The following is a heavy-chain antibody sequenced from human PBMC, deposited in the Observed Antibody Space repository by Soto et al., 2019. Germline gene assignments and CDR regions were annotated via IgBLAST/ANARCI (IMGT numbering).Heavy chain of an antibody. Sequence: SETLSLTCTVSGGSISNGYYYWSWVRQNPGKGLEWIGHIYHSGRTYYNPSLKSRVTISVDTSKNQFSLNLSSVTAADTAVYYCARHHCGGDCYSANVYYYYGMDVWGQGTTVTVSS. CDR3: ARHHCGGDCYSANVYYYYGMDV. J-gene: IGHJ6*02. CDR1: GGSISNGYYY. V-gene: IGHV4-31*03. D-gene: IGHD2-21*02. CDR2: IYHSGRT.